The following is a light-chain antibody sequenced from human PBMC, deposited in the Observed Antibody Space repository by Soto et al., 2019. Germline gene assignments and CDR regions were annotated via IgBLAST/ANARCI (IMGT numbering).Light chain of an antibody. J-gene: IGLJ1*01. CDR1: SSDVGGYNY. CDR2: DVS. Sequence: QSVLTQPRSVSGSPGQSVTISCTGTSSDVGGYNYVSWYQQHPGKAPKLMIYDVSKRPSGVPDRFSGSKSGNTASLTISGLQVEDEADYYCCSHAGSYTFRVFGTGTKVTVL. V-gene: IGLV2-11*01. CDR3: CSHAGSYTFRV.